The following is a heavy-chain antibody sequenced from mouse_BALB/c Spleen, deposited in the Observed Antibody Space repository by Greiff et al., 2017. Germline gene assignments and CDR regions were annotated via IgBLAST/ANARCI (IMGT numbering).Heavy chain of an antibody. CDR3: ARQGGSSWFAY. CDR2: ISSGGGST. V-gene: IGHV5-12-1*01. Sequence: EVHLVESGGGLVKPGGSLKLSCAASGFAFSSYDMSWVRQTPEKRLEWVAYISSGGGSTYYPDTVKGRFTISRDNAKNTLYLQMSSLKSEDTAMYYCARQGGSSWFAYWGQGTLVTVSA. J-gene: IGHJ3*01. CDR1: GFAFSSYD. D-gene: IGHD1-1*01.